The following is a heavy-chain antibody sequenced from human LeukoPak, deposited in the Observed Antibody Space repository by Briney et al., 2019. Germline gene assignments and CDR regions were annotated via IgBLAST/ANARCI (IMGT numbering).Heavy chain of an antibody. J-gene: IGHJ4*02. CDR3: ARKSASGNYPLDY. CDR1: GFTFSAYG. V-gene: IGHV3-23*01. CDR2: MSADSATT. Sequence: GRSLRLSCAASGFTFSAYGMHWVRQAPGKGLEWVSVMSADSATTFYADPVKGRFTISRDNAKNTVFLQMSSLRAEDTALYYCARKSASGNYPLDYWGQGTLVTVSS. D-gene: IGHD3-10*01.